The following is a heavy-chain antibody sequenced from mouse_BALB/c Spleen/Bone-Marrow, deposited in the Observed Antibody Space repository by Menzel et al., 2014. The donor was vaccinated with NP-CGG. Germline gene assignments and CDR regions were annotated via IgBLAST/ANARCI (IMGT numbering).Heavy chain of an antibody. CDR3: ASYYYGHYLDY. D-gene: IGHD1-1*01. Sequence: EVQLQQSGAELVKPGASVKLSCTASGFNIKDTYMHWVKQRPEQGLEWIGRIDPANGNTKYDPKFQGKATITADTSSNTAYLQLSSLTSGDTAVYYCASYYYGHYLDYWGQGTTLTVSS. CDR1: GFNIKDTY. V-gene: IGHV14-3*02. CDR2: IDPANGNT. J-gene: IGHJ2*01.